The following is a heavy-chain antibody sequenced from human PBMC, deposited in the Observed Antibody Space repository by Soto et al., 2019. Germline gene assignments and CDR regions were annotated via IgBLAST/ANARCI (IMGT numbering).Heavy chain of an antibody. J-gene: IGHJ6*02. CDR2: ISGSGGST. CDR3: AKDRSGYDPDYYYYYGMDV. CDR1: VFTFSSYA. Sequence: PWWSLRLSCSASVFTFSSYAMSWVRQAPGKGLEWVSAISGSGGSTYYADSVKGRFTISRDNSKNTLYLQMNSLRAEDTAVYYCAKDRSGYDPDYYYYYGMDVWGQGTTVTVSS. V-gene: IGHV3-23*01. D-gene: IGHD5-12*01.